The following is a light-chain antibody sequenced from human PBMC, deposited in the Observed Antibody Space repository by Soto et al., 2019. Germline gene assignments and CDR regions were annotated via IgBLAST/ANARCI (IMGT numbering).Light chain of an antibody. CDR2: YDT. Sequence: SYELTQPPSVSVAPGKTASLTCGGNNIGSKSVVWYQQKPGQAPMLVIYYDTNRPSGIPERFSGSNSGNTATLTISRVEAGDEADYFCQVWDRGTAHVVFGGGTQLTVL. J-gene: IGLJ2*01. CDR3: QVWDRGTAHVV. CDR1: NIGSKS. V-gene: IGLV3-21*04.